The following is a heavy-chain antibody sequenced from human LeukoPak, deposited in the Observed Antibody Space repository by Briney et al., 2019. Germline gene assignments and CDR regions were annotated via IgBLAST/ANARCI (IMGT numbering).Heavy chain of an antibody. CDR1: GFTFSSYA. CDR3: AKALTGTKAFDI. CDR2: ISSSGGST. V-gene: IGHV3-23*01. J-gene: IGHJ3*02. Sequence: GGSLRLSCAASGFTFSSYAMNWVRQAPGKGLEWVSHISSSGGSTYYAGSAKGRFTISRDNSKNTLYLQMNSLRAEDTAVYYCAKALTGTKAFDIWGQGTMVTVSS. D-gene: IGHD1-20*01.